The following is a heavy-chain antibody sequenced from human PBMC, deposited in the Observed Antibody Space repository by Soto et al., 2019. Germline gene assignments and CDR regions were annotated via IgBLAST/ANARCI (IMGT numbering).Heavy chain of an antibody. D-gene: IGHD4-17*01. V-gene: IGHV4-59*12. CDR1: GGSISSYY. CDR3: ARDYGDYAGSYGMDV. J-gene: IGHJ6*02. CDR2: IYYSGST. Sequence: SETLSLTCTVSGGSISSYYWSWIRQPPGKGLEWIGYIYYSGSTYYNPSLKSRVTISVDTSKNQFSLKLSSVTAADTAVYYCARDYGDYAGSYGMDVWGQGTTVTVS.